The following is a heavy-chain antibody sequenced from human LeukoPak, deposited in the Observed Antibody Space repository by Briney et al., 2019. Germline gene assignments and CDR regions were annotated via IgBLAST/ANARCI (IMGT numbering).Heavy chain of an antibody. V-gene: IGHV3-48*01. D-gene: IGHD3-10*01. CDR3: ARVLSGRGSLYSYYYYMDV. J-gene: IGHJ6*03. CDR1: KFTFSEYG. Sequence: AGGSLRLSCAASKFTFSEYGMNWVRQAPGKGLEWVSYISSSSSTIYYAGSVKGRFTISGDNSKNTLYLQMNSLRAEDTAVYYCARVLSGRGSLYSYYYYMDVWGKGTTVTISS. CDR2: ISSSSSTI.